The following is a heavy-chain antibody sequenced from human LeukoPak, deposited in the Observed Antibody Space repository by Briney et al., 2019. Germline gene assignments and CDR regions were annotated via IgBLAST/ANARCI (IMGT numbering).Heavy chain of an antibody. Sequence: ASVKVSCKASGYTFTSYDINWVRQATGQGLEWMGWMNPNSGNTGYAQKFQGRATMTRNTSISTAYMELSSLRSEDTAVYYCARGRTLYSSSWYSLGYWGQGTLVTVSS. J-gene: IGHJ4*02. CDR2: MNPNSGNT. V-gene: IGHV1-8*01. CDR3: ARGRTLYSSSWYSLGY. D-gene: IGHD6-13*01. CDR1: GYTFTSYD.